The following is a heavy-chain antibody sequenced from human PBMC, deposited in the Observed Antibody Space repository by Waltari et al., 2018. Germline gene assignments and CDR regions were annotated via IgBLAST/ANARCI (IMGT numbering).Heavy chain of an antibody. CDR1: GYSISSGYY. CDR2: IYHSGST. J-gene: IGHJ4*02. V-gene: IGHV4-38-2*02. D-gene: IGHD3-22*01. CDR3: AREYYYDSSGYYWGLDY. Sequence: QVQLQESGPGLVKPSETLSLTCTVSGYSISSGYYWGCIRQPPGKGLEWIGSIYHSGSTYYNPSLKSRVTISVDTSKNQFSLKLSSVTAADTAVYYCAREYYYDSSGYYWGLDYWGQGTLVTVSS.